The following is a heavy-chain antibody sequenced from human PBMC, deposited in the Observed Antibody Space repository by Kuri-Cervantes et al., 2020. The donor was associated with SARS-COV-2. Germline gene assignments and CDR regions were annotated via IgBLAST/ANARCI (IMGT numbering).Heavy chain of an antibody. Sequence: GGSLRLSCAASAFTFNNYGMSWVRQAPGKGLEWVAIISYSGENTYYADSVKGRFTISRDNSKNTVYLRMNSLRAEDTAIYHCAKGSRRSVAGLIFDYWGQGTLVTVSS. V-gene: IGHV3-23*01. CDR3: AKGSRRSVAGLIFDY. D-gene: IGHD6-19*01. J-gene: IGHJ4*02. CDR1: AFTFNNYG. CDR2: ISYSGENT.